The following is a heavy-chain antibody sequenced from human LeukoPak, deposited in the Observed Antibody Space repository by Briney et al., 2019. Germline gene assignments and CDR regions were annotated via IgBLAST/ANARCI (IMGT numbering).Heavy chain of an antibody. CDR3: ATARRYQRYFDPNWFDP. V-gene: IGHV1-24*01. J-gene: IGHJ5*02. CDR2: FDPEDGET. D-gene: IGHD3-9*01. CDR1: GYTLTELS. Sequence: GASVKVSCKVSGYTLTELSMHWVRQAPGKGLGWMGGFDPEDGETIYAQKFQGRVTMTEDTSTDTAYMELSSLRSEDTAVYYCATARRYQRYFDPNWFDPWGQGTLVTVSS.